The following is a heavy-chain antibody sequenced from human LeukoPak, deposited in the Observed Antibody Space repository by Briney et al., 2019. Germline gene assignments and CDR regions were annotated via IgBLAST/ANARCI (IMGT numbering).Heavy chain of an antibody. CDR2: INWNGGST. CDR1: GFTFDDYG. J-gene: IGHJ6*03. V-gene: IGHV3-20*04. D-gene: IGHD1-26*01. Sequence: GGSLRLSCAASGFTFDDYGMSWVRHAPGKGLEWVSGINWNGGSTGYADSVKGRFTISRDNAKNSLYLQMNSLRAEDTAVYYCARDRSGSYYYYYYMDVWGKGTTVTISS. CDR3: ARDRSGSYYYYYYMDV.